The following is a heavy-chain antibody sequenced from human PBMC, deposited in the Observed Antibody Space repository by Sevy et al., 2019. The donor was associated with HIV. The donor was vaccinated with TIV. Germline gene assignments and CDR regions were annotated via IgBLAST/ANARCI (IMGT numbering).Heavy chain of an antibody. Sequence: LSLTCAASGFSFSKYSMSWVRQPPGKGLEWVSTLSFGCGEINYADSVKGRFTISRDNSKSSVYLQMNNLRPEDTAVHYCAREGCTKPHDYWGQGTLVTVSS. CDR2: LSFGCGEI. D-gene: IGHD2-8*01. J-gene: IGHJ4*02. CDR3: AREGCTKPHDY. V-gene: IGHV3-23*01. CDR1: GFSFSKYS.